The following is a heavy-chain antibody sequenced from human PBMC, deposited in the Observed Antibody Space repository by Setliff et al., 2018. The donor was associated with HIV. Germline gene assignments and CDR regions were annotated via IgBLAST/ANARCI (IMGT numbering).Heavy chain of an antibody. J-gene: IGHJ5*02. CDR3: ARDAPTVYANGWFDP. V-gene: IGHV4-59*12. CDR1: GGSISSYY. Sequence: SETLSLTCTVSGGSISSYYWSWIRQPPGKGLEWIGYIYYSGSTNYKPSLRSRVTISVDTSKNQFSLKLSSVTAADTAVYYCARDAPTVYANGWFDPWGQGTLVTVSS. D-gene: IGHD2-8*01. CDR2: IYYSGST.